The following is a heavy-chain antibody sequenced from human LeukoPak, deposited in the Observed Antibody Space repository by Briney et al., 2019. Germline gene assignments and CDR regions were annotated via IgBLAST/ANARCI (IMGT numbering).Heavy chain of an antibody. J-gene: IGHJ6*02. CDR1: GFTLSSYG. D-gene: IGHD7-27*01. CDR2: IWYDGSNK. V-gene: IGHV3-33*01. CDR3: ARDEGAWGLDV. Sequence: GGSLRLSCAASGFTLSSYGMHWVRQAPGKGLEWVAVIWYDGSNKYYADSVKGRFTISRDNSKNTLYLQMNSLRAEDTAVYYCARDEGAWGLDVWGQGTTVTVSS.